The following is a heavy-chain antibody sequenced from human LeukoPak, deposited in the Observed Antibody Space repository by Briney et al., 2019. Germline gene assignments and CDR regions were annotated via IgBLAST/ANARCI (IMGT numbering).Heavy chain of an antibody. Sequence: GGSLRLSCAASGITVNSNYMTWVRQAPGKGLEWVSTIYSGCNIYYADSVKGRFTISRDNSNNTPDLQMNMLKSEDTAVYFCARDGYSAHQSVSWGQGTLVTVSS. CDR2: IYSGCNI. CDR1: GITVNSNY. CDR3: ARDGYSAHQSVS. J-gene: IGHJ5*02. D-gene: IGHD5-12*01. V-gene: IGHV3-66*01.